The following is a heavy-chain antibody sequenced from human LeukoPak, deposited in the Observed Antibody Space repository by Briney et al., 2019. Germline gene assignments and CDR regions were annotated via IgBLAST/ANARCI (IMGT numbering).Heavy chain of an antibody. V-gene: IGHV3-21*01. Sequence: GGSLRLSCAASGFTFSSYAMSWVRQAPGKGLEWVSSISSSSSYIYYADSVKGRFTISRDNAKNSLYLQMNSLRAEDTAVYYCAREQQWLPNWFDPWGQGTLVTVSS. CDR2: ISSSSSYI. J-gene: IGHJ5*02. D-gene: IGHD6-19*01. CDR3: AREQQWLPNWFDP. CDR1: GFTFSSYA.